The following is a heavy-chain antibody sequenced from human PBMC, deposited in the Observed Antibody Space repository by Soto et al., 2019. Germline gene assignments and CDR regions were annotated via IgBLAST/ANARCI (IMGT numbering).Heavy chain of an antibody. Sequence: SVKVSCKASGGTFSSYAISWVRQAPGQGLEWMGGIIPIFGTANYAQKFQGRVTITADESTSTAYMELSSLRSEDTAVYYCARWGPVVTANPPPEYYYYYGMDVWRQGTTVTVSS. V-gene: IGHV1-69*13. CDR2: IIPIFGTA. D-gene: IGHD2-21*02. CDR1: GGTFSSYA. J-gene: IGHJ6*02. CDR3: ARWGPVVTANPPPEYYYYYGMDV.